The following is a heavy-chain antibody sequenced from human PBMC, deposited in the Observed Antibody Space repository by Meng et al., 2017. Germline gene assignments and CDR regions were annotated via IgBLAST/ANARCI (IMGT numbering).Heavy chain of an antibody. V-gene: IGHV1-2*06. CDR2: INPNSGGT. CDR3: ARGDYYDSSGYYSFWYFQH. J-gene: IGHJ1*01. CDR1: GYTFTGYY. Sequence: QVQVVQAGAERKKPGASGKVSCKASGYTFTGYYMHWVRQAPGQGLEWMGRINPNSGGTNYAQKFQGRVTMTRDTSISTAYMELSRLRSDDTAVYYCARGDYYDSSGYYSFWYFQHWGQGTLVTVSS. D-gene: IGHD3-22*01.